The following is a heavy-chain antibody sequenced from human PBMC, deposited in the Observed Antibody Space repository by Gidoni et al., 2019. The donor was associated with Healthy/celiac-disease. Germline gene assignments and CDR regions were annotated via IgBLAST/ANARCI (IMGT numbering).Heavy chain of an antibody. Sequence: EVQLVQAGAEVKKPGEALKTSCKGSGYSFTSYWIGWVRQMPGKGLEGKGIIYPGDSDTRYRPSFQGQVTISADKSISTAYLQWSSLKASDTAMYYCARHANYYDSSGYRAQRAFDIWGQGTMVTVSS. CDR1: GYSFTSYW. D-gene: IGHD3-22*01. V-gene: IGHV5-51*01. J-gene: IGHJ3*02. CDR2: IYPGDSDT. CDR3: ARHANYYDSSGYRAQRAFDI.